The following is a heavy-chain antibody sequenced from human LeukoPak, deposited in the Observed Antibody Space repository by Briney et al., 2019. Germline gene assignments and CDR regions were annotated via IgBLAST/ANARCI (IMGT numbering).Heavy chain of an antibody. CDR2: ISSSSSYI. Sequence: GGPLRLSCAASGFAFSSYSMNWVRQAPGKGLEWVSSISSSSSYIYYADSVKGRFTISRDNAKNSLYLQMNSLRAEDTAVYCCAKDPDDSLYFDYWGQGTLVTVSS. V-gene: IGHV3-21*01. J-gene: IGHJ4*02. CDR1: GFAFSSYS. D-gene: IGHD1-1*01. CDR3: AKDPDDSLYFDY.